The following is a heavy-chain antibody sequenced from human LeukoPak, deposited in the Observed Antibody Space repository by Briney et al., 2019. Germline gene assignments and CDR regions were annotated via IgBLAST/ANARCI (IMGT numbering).Heavy chain of an antibody. CDR3: ARGVVPASHFDY. Sequence: PSETLSLTCSVSGGSISYYYWTWIRQPAGKGLEWIGRTYTSGGTNYNPSLKSRVTMSVDTSKNQSSLKLSSVTAADTAVYYCARGVVPASHFDYWGQGTLVTVSS. D-gene: IGHD2-2*01. CDR2: TYTSGGT. CDR1: GGSISYYY. V-gene: IGHV4-4*07. J-gene: IGHJ4*02.